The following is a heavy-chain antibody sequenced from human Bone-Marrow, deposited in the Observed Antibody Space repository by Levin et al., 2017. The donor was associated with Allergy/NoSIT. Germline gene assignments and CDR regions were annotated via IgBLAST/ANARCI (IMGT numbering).Heavy chain of an antibody. Sequence: ETLSLTCAASGFTFSSYWMQWVRQAPGKGLVWVSRINGDGSNTNYADSVTGRFTISRDNAKNTLYLQMNSLRVEDTAVYYCATLYGDRTGFDYWGQGTLVTVSS. D-gene: IGHD4-17*01. CDR2: INGDGSNT. CDR3: ATLYGDRTGFDY. J-gene: IGHJ4*02. CDR1: GFTFSSYW. V-gene: IGHV3-74*01.